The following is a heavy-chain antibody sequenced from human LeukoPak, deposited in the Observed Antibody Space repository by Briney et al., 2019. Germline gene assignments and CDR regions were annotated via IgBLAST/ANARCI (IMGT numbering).Heavy chain of an antibody. CDR3: ARAGDTAMVTSAVDAFDI. CDR1: GDSVSSNSAA. J-gene: IGHJ3*02. CDR2: TYYRSKWYS. V-gene: IGHV6-1*01. Sequence: PSQTLSLTCAISGDSVSSNSAAWNWIRQSPSRGLEWLGRTYYRSKWYSDYAVSVKSRITINPDTSKNQFSLQLNSVTPEDTAVYYCARAGDTAMVTSAVDAFDIWGQGTMVTVSS. D-gene: IGHD5-18*01.